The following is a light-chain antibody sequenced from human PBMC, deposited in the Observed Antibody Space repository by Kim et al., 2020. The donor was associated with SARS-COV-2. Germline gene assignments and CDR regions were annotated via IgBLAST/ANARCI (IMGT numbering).Light chain of an antibody. CDR3: QQRSNWPPGLT. CDR1: QSVSSY. V-gene: IGKV3-11*01. J-gene: IGKJ4*01. CDR2: DAS. Sequence: EIVLTQSPATLSLSPGKRATLSCRASQSVSSYLAWYQQKPGQAPRLLIYDASNRATGIPARFSGSGSGTDFTLTISSLEPEDFAVYYCQQRSNWPPGLTFGGGTKVDIK.